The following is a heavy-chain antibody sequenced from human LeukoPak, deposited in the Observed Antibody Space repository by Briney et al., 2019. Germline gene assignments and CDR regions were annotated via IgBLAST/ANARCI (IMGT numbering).Heavy chain of an antibody. CDR3: ATDSPRITIFGRGAFDI. CDR2: FDPEDGET. Sequence: ASVKVSCKVSGYTLTELSMHWVRQAPGKGLEWMGGFDPEDGETIYAQKFQGRVTMTEDTSTDTAYMELSSLRSEDTAVYYCATDSPRITIFGRGAFDIWGQGTMVTVSS. D-gene: IGHD3-3*01. V-gene: IGHV1-24*01. J-gene: IGHJ3*02. CDR1: GYTLTELS.